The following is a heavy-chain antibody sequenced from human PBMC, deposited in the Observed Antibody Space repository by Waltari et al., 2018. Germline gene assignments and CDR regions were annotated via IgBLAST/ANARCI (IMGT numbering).Heavy chain of an antibody. CDR3: ARLVYYDIPDFSA. J-gene: IGHJ5*02. CDR1: GYIFTKYW. CDR2: IYPGDSDT. D-gene: IGHD3-22*01. Sequence: EVQLVQSGAEVKKPGESLQISCKGSGYIFTKYWIGWVRQMPGKGLEWMGIIYPGDSDTRYSPSFQGQVTISVDKSITTAYLQWSSLKASDTAMYYCARLVYYDIPDFSAWGQGTLVIVSS. V-gene: IGHV5-51*03.